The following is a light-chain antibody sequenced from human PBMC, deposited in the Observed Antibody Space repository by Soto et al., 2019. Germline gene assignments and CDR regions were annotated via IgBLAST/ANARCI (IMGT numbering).Light chain of an antibody. CDR2: KAS. CDR1: QSSSSW. CDR3: QQYHIYSLRT. Sequence: DIPMTQSPSTLAASVGDRVTITCRASQSSSSWLAWYQQKPGKAPKLLIDKASSLESGVTSRFSGGGSGTDFTLTISSLQPDDFATYYCQQYHIYSLRTFGKGTSVEIK. J-gene: IGKJ1*01. V-gene: IGKV1-5*03.